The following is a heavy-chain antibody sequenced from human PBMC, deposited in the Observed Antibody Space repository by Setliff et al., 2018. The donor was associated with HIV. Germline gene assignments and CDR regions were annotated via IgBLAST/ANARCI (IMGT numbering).Heavy chain of an antibody. D-gene: IGHD3-9*01. CDR1: GYSFPNDW. J-gene: IGHJ6*03. V-gene: IGHV5-51*01. CDR2: IFPGDSET. Sequence: PGESLKISCKDSGYSFPNDWIGWVRQMPGKGLEWVAIIFPGDSETRYSPSFEGQVTISADRSINTVYLQWSGLRASDTAIYYCTRHPLRPGIAGYFYFVDVWGTGTTVTVSS. CDR3: TRHPLRPGIAGYFYFVDV.